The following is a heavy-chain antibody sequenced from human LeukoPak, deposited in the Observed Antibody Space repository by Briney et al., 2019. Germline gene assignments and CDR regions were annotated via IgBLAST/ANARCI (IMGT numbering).Heavy chain of an antibody. CDR2: INSDGSST. V-gene: IGHV3-74*01. D-gene: IGHD4-17*01. J-gene: IGHJ4*02. CDR1: GFTFSSDW. CDR3: SGGDDYGDYVRD. Sequence: GGFLRLSCAASGFTFSSDWMHWVRQAQGKGLVWVSRINSDGSSTSYADSVKGRFTISRDNAKNTLYLEMNSLRAEGTAVYYCSGGDDYGDYVRDWGQGTLVTVSS.